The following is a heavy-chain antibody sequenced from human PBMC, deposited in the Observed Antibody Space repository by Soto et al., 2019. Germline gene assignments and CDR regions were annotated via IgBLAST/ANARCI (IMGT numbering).Heavy chain of an antibody. V-gene: IGHV3-53*01. CDR3: ARDRPYGDTGENAFDI. J-gene: IGHJ3*02. Sequence: DVQLVESGGGLIQPGGSLRLSCAASGFTVSSNYMSWVRQAPGKGLEWVSVIYSGGSTYYADSVKGRFTISRDNSKNTLYLQMNSLRAEDTAVYYCARDRPYGDTGENAFDIWGQGTMVTVSS. CDR2: IYSGGST. CDR1: GFTVSSNY. D-gene: IGHD4-17*01.